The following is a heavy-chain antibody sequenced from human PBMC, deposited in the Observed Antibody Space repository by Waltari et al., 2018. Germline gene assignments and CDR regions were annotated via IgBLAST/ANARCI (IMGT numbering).Heavy chain of an antibody. V-gene: IGHV1-69*05. CDR2: IIPSSGTA. CDR1: GGTFSSYA. D-gene: IGHD3-22*01. CDR3: ARGGTMIVVVNPYYYYGMDV. J-gene: IGHJ6*02. Sequence: QVQLVQSGAEVKKPGSSVKVSCKASGGTFSSYAISWVRQAPGQGLEWMGWIIPSSGTANYAQKCQGRVTMTTDESTSTAYMELSSLRSEDTAVYYCARGGTMIVVVNPYYYYGMDVWGQGTTVTVSS.